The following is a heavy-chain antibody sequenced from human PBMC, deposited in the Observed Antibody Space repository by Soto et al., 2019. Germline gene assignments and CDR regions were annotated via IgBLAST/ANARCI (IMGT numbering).Heavy chain of an antibody. CDR3: ARSGYSYGLRAYYFDY. CDR2: INHSGST. CDR1: GGSFSGYY. Sequence: SETLSLTCAVYGGSFSGYYWSWIRQPPGKGLEWIGEINHSGSTNYNPSLKSRVTISVDKSKNQFTLKLSSVTAADTAVYYCARSGYSYGLRAYYFDYWGQGTLVTVSS. D-gene: IGHD5-18*01. J-gene: IGHJ4*02. V-gene: IGHV4-34*01.